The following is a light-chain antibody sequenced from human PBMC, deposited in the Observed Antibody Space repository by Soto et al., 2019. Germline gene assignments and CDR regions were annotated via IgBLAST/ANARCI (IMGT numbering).Light chain of an antibody. Sequence: DIPMTQSPSTLSASVGDRVTITCRASQSLSSRLAWYQQRPGKAPKLLIYKTSTLQSGVPSRFSGSGSGTEFTLTISSLQPDDFATYYCQQFNSYPFTFGPGTKVDIK. CDR2: KTS. J-gene: IGKJ3*01. V-gene: IGKV1-5*03. CDR3: QQFNSYPFT. CDR1: QSLSSR.